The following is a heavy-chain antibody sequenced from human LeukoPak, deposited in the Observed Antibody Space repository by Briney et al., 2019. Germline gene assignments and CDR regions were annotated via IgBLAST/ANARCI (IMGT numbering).Heavy chain of an antibody. CDR1: GGSISSNTYY. J-gene: IGHJ5*02. V-gene: IGHV4-39*07. CDR3: ARWGGGPKGFDP. CDR2: MYYSGST. Sequence: SETLSLTCSVSGGSISSNTYYWGWIRQPPGKGLEWIGSMYYSGSTYYNPSLKSRVTISVDTSKNQFSLRLSSVTAADTAVYFCARWGGGPKGFDPWGQGTLVTVSS. D-gene: IGHD3-16*01.